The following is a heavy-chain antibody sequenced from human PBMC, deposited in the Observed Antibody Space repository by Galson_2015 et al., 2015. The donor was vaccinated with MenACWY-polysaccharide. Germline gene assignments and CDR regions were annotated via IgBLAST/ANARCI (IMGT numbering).Heavy chain of an antibody. CDR1: GFTFSDYA. Sequence: SLRLSCAASGFTFSDYAIHWVRQAPGKGLEWVAVISYDGDNKYYADSVKARLTVSRDDFNNTAYLQMNSLRAEDTAVYFCAKDRPLRGLTKYYYGMDGWGQGTTVTVSS. D-gene: IGHD2-8*01. CDR2: ISYDGDNK. V-gene: IGHV3-30*18. CDR3: AKDRPLRGLTKYYYGMDG. J-gene: IGHJ6*02.